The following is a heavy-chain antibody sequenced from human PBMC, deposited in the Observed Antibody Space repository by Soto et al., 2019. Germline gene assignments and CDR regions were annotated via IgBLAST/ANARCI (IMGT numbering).Heavy chain of an antibody. V-gene: IGHV2-5*02. D-gene: IGHD3-10*01. J-gene: IGHJ5*02. CDR2: IYWDDDK. Sequence: QITLKESGPTLVRPTQTLTLTCTFSGFSLSTRGVGVGWIRQPPGKALECLALIYWDDDKRYTPSLKSRLTITKDTSKNQVVLTMTNMDPVDTATYYCAHRKLYDSGRNWFDPWGQGTLVTVSS. CDR3: AHRKLYDSGRNWFDP. CDR1: GFSLSTRGVG.